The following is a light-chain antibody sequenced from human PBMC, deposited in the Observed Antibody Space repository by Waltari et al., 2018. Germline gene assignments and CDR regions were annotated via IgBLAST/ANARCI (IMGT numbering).Light chain of an antibody. Sequence: DIQLTQSPSSLSASAGDRVTITCQASQSISNFLNWYQQKPGKAPNLLIYDTSSLQSGDPSRFSGSGSGTDFTLTISSLQPEDFATYFCQQSYRTPLTFGGGTKVEIK. CDR2: DTS. CDR1: QSISNF. CDR3: QQSYRTPLT. J-gene: IGKJ4*01. V-gene: IGKV1-39*01.